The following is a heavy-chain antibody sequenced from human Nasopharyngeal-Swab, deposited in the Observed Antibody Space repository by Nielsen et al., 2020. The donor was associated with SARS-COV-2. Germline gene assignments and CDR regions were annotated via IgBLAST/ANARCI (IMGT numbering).Heavy chain of an antibody. D-gene: IGHD6-13*01. V-gene: IGHV1-69*13. J-gene: IGHJ6*02. CDR2: IIPIFGTA. CDR1: GYTFTSYY. CDR3: ARGSYSSSLYYGMDV. Sequence: SVKVSCKASGYTFTSYYMHWVRQAPGQGLEWMGGIIPIFGTANYAQKFQGRVTITADESTSTAYMELSSLRSEDTAVYYCARGSYSSSLYYGMDVWGQGTTVTVSS.